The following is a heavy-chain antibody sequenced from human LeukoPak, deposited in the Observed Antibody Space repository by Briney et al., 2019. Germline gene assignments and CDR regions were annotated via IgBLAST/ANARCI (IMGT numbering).Heavy chain of an antibody. V-gene: IGHV4-39*01. CDR2: IYYSGST. Sequence: SETLSLTCTVSGGFISSSSYYWGWIRQPPGKGLEWIGSIYYSGSTYYNPSLKSRVTISVDTSKNQFSLKLSSVTAADTAVYYCARREKTYYYDSSGYYYFDYWGQGTLVTVSS. CDR3: ARREKTYYYDSSGYYYFDY. CDR1: GGFISSSSYY. J-gene: IGHJ4*02. D-gene: IGHD3-22*01.